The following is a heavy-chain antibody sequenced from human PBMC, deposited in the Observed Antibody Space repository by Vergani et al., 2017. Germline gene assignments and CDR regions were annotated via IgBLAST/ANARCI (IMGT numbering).Heavy chain of an antibody. D-gene: IGHD2-2*01. CDR1: GYSYNSYW. Sequence: EVMLVQSGAEVKKPGESLKISCQASGYSYNSYWIAWVRQKPGKGLEWMGVMYPGDSDATYSPPFQGHVTMSSDRITTASLQWNSLKASDTATYYCGRLRGASCAVTTCYVDYWGQGTLVTVSS. J-gene: IGHJ4*02. CDR2: MYPGDSDA. V-gene: IGHV5-51*06. CDR3: GRLRGASCAVTTCYVDY.